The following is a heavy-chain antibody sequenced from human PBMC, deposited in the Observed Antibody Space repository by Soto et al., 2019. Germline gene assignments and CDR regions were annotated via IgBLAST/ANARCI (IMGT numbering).Heavy chain of an antibody. CDR1: GFTFSDYY. J-gene: IGHJ4*02. Sequence: QVQLVESGGGLVKPGGSLRLSCAASGFTFSDYYMGWIRQAPGKGLEWVSYISSSSSYTNYADSVKGRFTISRDNAKNSLYLQMNILRAEDTAVYYCARLRYNRHDADYWGQGTLVTVSS. V-gene: IGHV3-11*05. CDR3: ARLRYNRHDADY. D-gene: IGHD1-1*01. CDR2: ISSSSSYT.